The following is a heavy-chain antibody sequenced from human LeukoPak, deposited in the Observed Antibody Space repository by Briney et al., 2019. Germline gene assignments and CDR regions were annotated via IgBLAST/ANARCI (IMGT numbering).Heavy chain of an antibody. D-gene: IGHD3-10*01. Sequence: GGSLRLSCAASGFTFSPHHMDWVRQSPGQGLEWVGLIKNKADGYTTTYAASVKGRFTNSRDDSKNSVYPQMDSLKTEDTAVYYCCDLGRAGTDHWGQGTLVTVSS. CDR3: CDLGRAGTDH. J-gene: IGHJ4*02. CDR1: GFTFSPHH. CDR2: IKNKADGYTT. V-gene: IGHV3-72*01.